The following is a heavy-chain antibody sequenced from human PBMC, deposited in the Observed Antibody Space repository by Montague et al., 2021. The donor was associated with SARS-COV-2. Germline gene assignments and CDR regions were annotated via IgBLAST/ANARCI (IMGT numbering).Heavy chain of an antibody. CDR3: ASSPLRTSGANWYDKYFQH. D-gene: IGHD1-1*01. CDR1: GDSVSVRSYY. Sequence: SETLSLTCTVYGDSVSVRSYYWVWIRQPPGKGLVWIGSPYYGGNADYNPSLKSRVTISVDTSNNQFSLKLTSLTAADTAVYSCASSPLRTSGANWYDKYFQHWGQGTRVTGSS. V-gene: IGHV4-39*07. J-gene: IGHJ1*01. CDR2: PYYGGNA.